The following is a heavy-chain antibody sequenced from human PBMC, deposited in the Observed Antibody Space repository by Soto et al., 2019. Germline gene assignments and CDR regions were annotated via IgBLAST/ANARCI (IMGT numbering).Heavy chain of an antibody. CDR2: ISSSSSYI. CDR1: GFTFSGYI. CDR3: ARRGMSKIGFDS. V-gene: IGHV3-21*01. J-gene: IGHJ3*02. Sequence: GRSLLLSCASSGFTFSGYIRNLVRPAPGKGLEWVSSISSSSSYIYYADSVKGRFTISRDNAKNSLYPQMNSLRAEDTAVYYCARRGMSKIGFDSWGQGTMV. D-gene: IGHD3-10*01.